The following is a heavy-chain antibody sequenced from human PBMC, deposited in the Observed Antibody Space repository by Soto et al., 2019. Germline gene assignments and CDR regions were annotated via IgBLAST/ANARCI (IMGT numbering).Heavy chain of an antibody. D-gene: IGHD3-10*01. J-gene: IGHJ4*02. Sequence: EVQLLESGGGLVQPGGSLRLSCAASGFTFSTYAMSWVRQAPGKGLEWVSSISGSAGSTYYAASVKGRFTISRDNSKNALYLEVNSLKTEDTAVYHCAKSYDGSGTSVHPFDYWGQGTLVTVSS. CDR3: AKSYDGSGTSVHPFDY. CDR1: GFTFSTYA. CDR2: ISGSAGST. V-gene: IGHV3-23*01.